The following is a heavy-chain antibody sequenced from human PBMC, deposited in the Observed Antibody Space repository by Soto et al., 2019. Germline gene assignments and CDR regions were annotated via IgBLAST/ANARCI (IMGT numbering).Heavy chain of an antibody. Sequence: QVQLQESGPGLVKPSETLSLTCNVSGGSISSYYWSWIRQPPGKGLEYIGHVYNSGSTIHSPSLESRATVSVDTSKNQFSLKLTSVTAADTAVYYCAGGSSLCWECFHHWGQGILITVSS. CDR2: VYNSGST. CDR1: GGSISSYY. V-gene: IGHV4-59*01. J-gene: IGHJ1*01. CDR3: AGGSSLCWECFHH. D-gene: IGHD2-2*01.